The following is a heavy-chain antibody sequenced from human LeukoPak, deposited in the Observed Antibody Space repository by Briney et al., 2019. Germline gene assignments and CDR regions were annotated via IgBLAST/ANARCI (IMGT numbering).Heavy chain of an antibody. V-gene: IGHV3-23*01. Sequence: PGGSLRLSCAVSGITLSNYGMSWVRQAPGKGLEWVAGTSDSGGRTNYADSVKGRFTSSRENPKNTLYLQMNSLRAEDTAVYFCAKRGVVIRVILVGFHKEAYYFDSWGQGALVTVSS. CDR3: AKRGVVIRVILVGFHKEAYYFDS. J-gene: IGHJ4*02. CDR2: TSDSGGRT. CDR1: GITLSNYG. D-gene: IGHD3-22*01.